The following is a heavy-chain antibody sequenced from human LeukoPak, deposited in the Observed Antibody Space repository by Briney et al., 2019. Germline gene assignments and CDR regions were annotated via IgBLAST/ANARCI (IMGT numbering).Heavy chain of an antibody. CDR3: AKGGGDDSGYDHDFDP. CDR1: GGTFSSYA. CDR2: IIPIFGTA. V-gene: IGHV1-69*05. D-gene: IGHD5-12*01. Sequence: SVKVSCKASGGTFSSYAISWVRQAPGQGLEWMGGIIPIFGTANYAQKFQGRVTITTDESTSTAYMELSSLRSEDTAVYYCAKGGGDDSGYDHDFDPWGQGTLVTVSS. J-gene: IGHJ5*02.